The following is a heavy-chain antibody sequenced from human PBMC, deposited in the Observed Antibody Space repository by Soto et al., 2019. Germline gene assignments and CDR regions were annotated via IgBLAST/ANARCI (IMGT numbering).Heavy chain of an antibody. D-gene: IGHD6-13*01. Sequence: PGGSLRLSCAASGFTFSSYAMSWVRQAPGKGLEWVSAISGSGGSTYYADSVKGRFTISRDNSKNTLYLQMNSLRAEDTAVYYCAKAVWYSLSVSYFDYWGQGTLVTVSS. CDR2: ISGSGGST. CDR3: AKAVWYSLSVSYFDY. V-gene: IGHV3-23*01. J-gene: IGHJ4*02. CDR1: GFTFSSYA.